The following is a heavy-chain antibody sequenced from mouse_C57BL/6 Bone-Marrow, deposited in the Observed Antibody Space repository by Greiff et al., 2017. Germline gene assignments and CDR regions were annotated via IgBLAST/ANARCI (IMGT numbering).Heavy chain of an antibody. D-gene: IGHD2-5*01. CDR2: IYPRSGNT. J-gene: IGHJ2*01. CDR3: GTYYSNVVDY. CDR1: GYTFTSYG. V-gene: IGHV1-81*01. Sequence: QVQLQQSGAELARPGASVKLSCKASGYTFTSYGISWVKQRTGQGLEWIGEIYPRSGNTYYNEKFKGKATLTADKSSSTAYMELRSLTAEDSAVYFCGTYYSNVVDYGGQGTTPTV.